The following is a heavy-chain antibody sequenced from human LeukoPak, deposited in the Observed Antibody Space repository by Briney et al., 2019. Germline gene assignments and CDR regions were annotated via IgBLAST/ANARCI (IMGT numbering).Heavy chain of an antibody. CDR3: ARDRIAAAGFDAFDI. D-gene: IGHD6-13*01. CDR1: GFTFSSYS. CDR2: ISSSSSYI. J-gene: IGHJ3*02. V-gene: IGHV3-21*01. Sequence: GGSLRLSCAASGFTFSSYSMNWVRQAPGKGLEWVSSISSSSSYIYYADSAKGRFTISRDNAKNSLYLQMNSLRAEDTAVYYCARDRIAAAGFDAFDIWGQGTMVTVSS.